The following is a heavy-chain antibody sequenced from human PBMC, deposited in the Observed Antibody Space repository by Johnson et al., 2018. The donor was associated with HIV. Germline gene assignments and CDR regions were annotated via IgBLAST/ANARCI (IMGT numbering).Heavy chain of an antibody. V-gene: IGHV3-33*03. CDR2: IWADGSNT. D-gene: IGHD6-13*01. Sequence: QVQLVESGGGVVQTGRSLRLSCASSGFSFSTYGMHWVRQAPGKGLEWVAIIWADGSNTYCADSMKGRFTISRDNAKNSLYLQMNSLRPEDTALYYCAGYSSSWYDAFDIWGQGTMVTVSS. CDR3: AGYSSSWYDAFDI. J-gene: IGHJ3*02. CDR1: GFSFSTYG.